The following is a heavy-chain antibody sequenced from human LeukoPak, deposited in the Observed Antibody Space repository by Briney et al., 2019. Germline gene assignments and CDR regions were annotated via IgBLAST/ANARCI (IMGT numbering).Heavy chain of an antibody. V-gene: IGHV3-53*01. CDR1: GFTVSSNY. J-gene: IGHJ4*02. CDR3: AKDSSIGDQGDY. CDR2: IYSGGST. D-gene: IGHD2-2*01. Sequence: GGSLRLSCAASGFTVSSNYMSWVRQAPGKGLEWVSVIYSGGSTYYADSVKGRFTISRDNSKNTLYLQMNSLRAEDTAVYYCAKDSSIGDQGDYWGQGTLVTVSS.